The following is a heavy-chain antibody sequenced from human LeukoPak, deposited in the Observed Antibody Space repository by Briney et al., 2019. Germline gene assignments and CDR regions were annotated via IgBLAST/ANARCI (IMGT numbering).Heavy chain of an antibody. CDR1: GFTVSNNY. V-gene: IGHV3-66*01. J-gene: IGHJ4*02. D-gene: IGHD6-6*01. Sequence: GGSLRLSCVASGFTVSNNYMSWVRQAPGKGLEWVSIMYSGNYIYYADSVKGRFTISRDNSKNTLFLQMNSLRAEDTAVYYCTRGARERGFDYWGQGTLVTVSS. CDR3: TRGARERGFDY. CDR2: MYSGNYI.